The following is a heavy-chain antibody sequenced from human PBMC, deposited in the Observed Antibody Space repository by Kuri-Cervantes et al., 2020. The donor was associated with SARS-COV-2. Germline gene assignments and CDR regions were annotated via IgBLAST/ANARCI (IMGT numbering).Heavy chain of an antibody. CDR2: ISWDGGST. V-gene: IGHV3-43*01. Sequence: GGSLRLSCAASGFTFDDYTMHWVRQAPGKGLEWVSLISWDGGSTYYADSVKGRFTISRDNSKNSLYLQMNSLRTEDTAFYYCVKGVHFYYYGMDVWGQGTPVTVSS. CDR1: GFTFDDYT. J-gene: IGHJ6*02. CDR3: VKGVHFYYYGMDV.